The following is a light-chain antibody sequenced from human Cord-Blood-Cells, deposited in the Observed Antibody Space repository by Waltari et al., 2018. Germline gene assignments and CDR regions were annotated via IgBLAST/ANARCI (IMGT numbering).Light chain of an antibody. CDR3: QQYNSYSMYT. CDR1: QSISSW. CDR2: DGS. V-gene: IGKV1-5*01. Sequence: DIQMTQSPSTLSASVGDRVTITCRASQSISSWLAWYQQKPGKDPKLLIDDGSSLESGGPSRFSGSGSGTEFTLTISSLQPDDFATYYCQQYNSYSMYTFGQGTKLEIK. J-gene: IGKJ2*01.